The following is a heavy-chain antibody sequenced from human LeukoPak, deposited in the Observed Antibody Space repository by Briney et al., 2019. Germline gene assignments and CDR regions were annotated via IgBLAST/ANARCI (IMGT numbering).Heavy chain of an antibody. V-gene: IGHV3-7*01. CDR3: ASGRQLGY. Sequence: GSLSLSCAASGFTFSNYWMSWVRQAPGKGLEWVAKIKEDGSEKYYVDSVKGRFTISRDNARNSLYLQMNSLRAEDTAVYYCASGRQLGYWGQGTLVTVSS. D-gene: IGHD6-13*01. CDR2: IKEDGSEK. CDR1: GFTFSNYW. J-gene: IGHJ4*02.